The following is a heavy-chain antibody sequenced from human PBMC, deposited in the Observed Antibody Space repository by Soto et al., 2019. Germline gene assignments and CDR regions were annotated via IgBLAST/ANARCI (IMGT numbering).Heavy chain of an antibody. CDR1: GGSFSGYY. CDR2: INHSGST. V-gene: IGHV4-34*01. D-gene: IGHD2-2*01. J-gene: IGHJ4*02. CDR3: AREGHCSSTGCPGDY. Sequence: QVQLQQWGAGLLKPSETLSLTCAVYGGSFSGYYWSWIRQPPGKGLEWIGEINHSGSTNYNPSLKSRATISVDTSKNQFSLKLSSVTAADTAVYYCAREGHCSSTGCPGDYWGQGTLVTVSS.